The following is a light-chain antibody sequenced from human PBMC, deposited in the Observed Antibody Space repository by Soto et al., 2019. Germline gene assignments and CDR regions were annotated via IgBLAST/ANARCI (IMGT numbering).Light chain of an antibody. Sequence: QSVLTQPPSASGTPGQRVTLSCSGSSSNIGFNAVNWYQQLPGTAPKLVMHGNSQRPSGVPDRFSGSKSGTSASLAISGLRTEDEAQYFRAAWDDSLRGVVFGGGTKLTVL. CDR1: SSNIGFNA. CDR3: AAWDDSLRGVV. J-gene: IGLJ3*02. V-gene: IGLV1-47*02. CDR2: GNS.